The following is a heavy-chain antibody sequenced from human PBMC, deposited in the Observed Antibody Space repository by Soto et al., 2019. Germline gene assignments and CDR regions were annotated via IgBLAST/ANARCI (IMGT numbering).Heavy chain of an antibody. Sequence: GGSLRLSCAASGFTFSSYSMHWVRQAPGKGLEWVAVISYDGSNKYYADSVKGRFTISRDNSKNTLYLQMNSLRAEDTAVYYCARSGVLVPAAPYYFDYWGQGTLVTVSS. V-gene: IGHV3-30-3*01. D-gene: IGHD2-2*01. J-gene: IGHJ4*02. CDR2: ISYDGSNK. CDR1: GFTFSSYS. CDR3: ARSGVLVPAAPYYFDY.